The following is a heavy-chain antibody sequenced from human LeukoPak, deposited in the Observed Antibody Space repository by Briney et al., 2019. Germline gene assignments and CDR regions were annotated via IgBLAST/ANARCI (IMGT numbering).Heavy chain of an antibody. CDR1: GGSFSGYY. J-gene: IGHJ6*02. D-gene: IGHD6-19*01. CDR3: ASRRSGWYSRLYYYYGMDV. V-gene: IGHV4-34*01. CDR2: INHSGST. Sequence: PSETLSLTCAVYGGSFSGYYWSWIRQPPGKGLEWIGEINHSGSTNYNPSLKSRVTISVDTSKNQFSLKLSSVTAADTAVYYCASRRSGWYSRLYYYYGMDVWGQGTTVTVSS.